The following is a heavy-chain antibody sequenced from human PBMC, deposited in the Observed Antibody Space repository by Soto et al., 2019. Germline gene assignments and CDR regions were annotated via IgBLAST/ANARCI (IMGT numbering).Heavy chain of an antibody. CDR1: GFTFSGSA. Sequence: GGSLRLSCAASGFTFSGSAMHWVRQAYGKGLEWVGRIRSKANSYATAYAASVKGRFTISRDDSKNTAYLQMNSLKTEDTAVYYCTRRVDIVVVVAANDRHAFDIWGQGTMVTVSS. CDR3: TRRVDIVVVVAANDRHAFDI. CDR2: IRSKANSYAT. J-gene: IGHJ3*02. V-gene: IGHV3-73*01. D-gene: IGHD2-15*01.